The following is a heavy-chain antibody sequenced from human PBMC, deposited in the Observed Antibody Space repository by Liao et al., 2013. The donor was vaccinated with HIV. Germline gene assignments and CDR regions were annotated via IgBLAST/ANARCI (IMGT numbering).Heavy chain of an antibody. CDR2: MSASGST. J-gene: IGHJ6*03. D-gene: IGHD2-2*01. CDR1: GGSMSSYY. V-gene: IGHV4-4*07. Sequence: QVQLQESGPRLVKPSETLSLICSVSGGSMSSYYWSWIRQAAGKGLECIGRMSASGSTSYNPSLKSRVTISVDTSKNQFSLKLSSVTAADTAVYYCARYCSATNCYYMDVWGKGTTVTVSS. CDR3: ARYCSATNCYYMDV.